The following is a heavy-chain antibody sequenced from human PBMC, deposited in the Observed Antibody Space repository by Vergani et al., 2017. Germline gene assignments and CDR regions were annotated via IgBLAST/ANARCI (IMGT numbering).Heavy chain of an antibody. CDR1: GYTFTDYF. CDR3: ARVGTSSNRDYFDC. V-gene: IGHV1-2*02. Sequence: QVQLVQSGAEVKKPGASVKVSCKASGYTFTDYFMHWVRQAPGQGLEWMGWINPNSGGTNYAQKFQGRVTMTRDTSISTAYMELSNLGSDDAAVYYCARVGTSSNRDYFDCWGQGTLIAVSS. J-gene: IGHJ4*02. D-gene: IGHD2-2*01. CDR2: INPNSGGT.